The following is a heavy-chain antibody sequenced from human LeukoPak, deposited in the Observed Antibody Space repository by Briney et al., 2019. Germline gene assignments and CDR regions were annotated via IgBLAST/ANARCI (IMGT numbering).Heavy chain of an antibody. V-gene: IGHV4-34*01. CDR1: GGSFSGYY. J-gene: IGHJ4*02. Sequence: SETLSLTCAVYGGSFSGYYWSWIRQPPGKGLEWIGYIYHSGSTYYNPSLKSRVTISVDRSKNQFSLKLSSVTAADTAVYYCASYYYYGSGSYFDYWGQGTLVAVSS. D-gene: IGHD3-10*01. CDR2: IYHSGST. CDR3: ASYYYYGSGSYFDY.